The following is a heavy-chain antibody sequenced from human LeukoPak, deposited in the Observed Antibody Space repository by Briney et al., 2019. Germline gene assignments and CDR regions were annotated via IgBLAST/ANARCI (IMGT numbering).Heavy chain of an antibody. CDR2: ISRGSTTI. D-gene: IGHD4-17*01. Sequence: GGSLRLSCAASGFTFSSYSMNWVRQTPGKGLEWISYISRGSTTIYYAESVKGRFTISRDNAKNSLYLQMNSLRDEDTAVYYCARGPYGDFGFDSWGQGTLVTVSS. CDR3: ARGPYGDFGFDS. J-gene: IGHJ4*02. CDR1: GFTFSSYS. V-gene: IGHV3-48*02.